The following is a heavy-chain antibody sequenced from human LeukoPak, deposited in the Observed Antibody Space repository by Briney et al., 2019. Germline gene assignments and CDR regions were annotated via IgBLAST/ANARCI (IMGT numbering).Heavy chain of an antibody. J-gene: IGHJ3*02. CDR3: ARVLPLGAHDAFDI. D-gene: IGHD2-15*01. CDR2: IYYSGSP. CDR1: GGSISNYY. Sequence: PSETLSLTCTVSGGSISNYYWSWIRQPPGKGLEWIGYIYYSGSPRYSPSHKSRVTISVDTSKNQFSLKLSSVTAADTAVYYCARVLPLGAHDAFDIWGQGTMVTVSS. V-gene: IGHV4-59*01.